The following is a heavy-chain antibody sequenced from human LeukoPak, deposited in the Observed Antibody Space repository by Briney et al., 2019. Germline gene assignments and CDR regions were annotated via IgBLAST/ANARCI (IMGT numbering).Heavy chain of an antibody. CDR1: GGPISSYY. V-gene: IGHV4-59*08. D-gene: IGHD4-23*01. Sequence: SETLSLTCTVSGGPISSYYWSWIRQPPGKGLEWIGYIYYSGSTNYNPSLKSRVTISVDTSKNQFSLKLSSVTAADTAVYYCARGKATVDYWGQGTLVTVSS. J-gene: IGHJ4*02. CDR3: ARGKATVDY. CDR2: IYYSGST.